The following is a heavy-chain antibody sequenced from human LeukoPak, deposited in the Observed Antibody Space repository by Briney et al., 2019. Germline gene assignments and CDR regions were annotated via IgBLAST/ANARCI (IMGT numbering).Heavy chain of an antibody. J-gene: IGHJ3*02. CDR1: GGSINSGAYY. D-gene: IGHD2-15*01. CDR3: AGCSGGSPTDAFHI. CDR2: IYYSGSN. Sequence: PSETLSLTCTVSGGSINSGAYYWSWIRQHPGKGLEWIGYIYYSGSNYYNPSLKSRVTISVDTSKNQFSLKLSSVTAADTAVYYCAGCSGGSPTDAFHIWGQGTMVTVSS. V-gene: IGHV4-31*03.